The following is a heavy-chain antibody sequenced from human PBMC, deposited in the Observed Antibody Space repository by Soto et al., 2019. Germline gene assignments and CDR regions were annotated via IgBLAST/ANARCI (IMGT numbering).Heavy chain of an antibody. V-gene: IGHV1-2*04. CDR2: INPNSGGT. J-gene: IGHJ6*02. CDR1: GYTFTGYY. Sequence: ASVKVSCKASGYTFTGYYMHWVRQAPGQGLEWMGWINPNSGGTNYAQKFQGWVTMTRDTSISTAYMELSRLRSDDTAVYYCARGRRSSITIFGVVIKDSAYGMDVWGQGTTVTVSS. D-gene: IGHD3-3*01. CDR3: ARGRRSSITIFGVVIKDSAYGMDV.